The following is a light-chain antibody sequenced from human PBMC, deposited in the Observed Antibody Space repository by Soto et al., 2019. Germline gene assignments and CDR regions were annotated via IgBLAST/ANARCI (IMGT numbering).Light chain of an antibody. CDR1: QSLVHSNGNTY. Sequence: DVVMTQSPLSLPVTLGQPASISCRSNQSLVHSNGNTYLNWFQQRPGQSPRRLIYQVSNRDSGVPDRFSGSWSGTDFTLKISRVEAEDIGVYYYCMQGTHWPRSFGGGTKVETK. J-gene: IGKJ4*01. CDR3: MQGTHWPRS. CDR2: QVS. V-gene: IGKV2-30*02.